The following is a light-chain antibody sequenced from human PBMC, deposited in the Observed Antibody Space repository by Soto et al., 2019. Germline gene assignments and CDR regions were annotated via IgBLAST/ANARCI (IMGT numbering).Light chain of an antibody. CDR3: QQRSNWPRT. Sequence: EIVLTQSPATPSLSPGERATLSCRASQSVSSYLAWYQQKPGQAPRLLIYDASNRATGIPARFSGSGSGTGFTLTISSLETEDFAVYYCQQRSNWPRTFGQGTKVE. J-gene: IGKJ1*01. CDR2: DAS. CDR1: QSVSSY. V-gene: IGKV3-11*01.